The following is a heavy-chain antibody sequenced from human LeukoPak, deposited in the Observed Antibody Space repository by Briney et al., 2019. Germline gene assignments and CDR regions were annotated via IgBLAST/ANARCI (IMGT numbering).Heavy chain of an antibody. V-gene: IGHV4-59*01. CDR2: FYHSGST. CDR1: GGSISSYF. CDR3: ASTQQWLAFDY. J-gene: IGHJ4*02. D-gene: IGHD6-19*01. Sequence: SETLSLTFSVSGGSISSYFWSWVRQPPGKGPEWIGCFYHSGSTNYNPSLKSRVTTSVDTSKNQFSLRLNSVTAADTAVYCCASTQQWLAFDYWGQGILVTVSS.